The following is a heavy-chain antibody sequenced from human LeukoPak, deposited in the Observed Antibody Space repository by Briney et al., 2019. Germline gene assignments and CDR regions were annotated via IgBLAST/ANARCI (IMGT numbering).Heavy chain of an antibody. CDR3: AKGSLRFLEWLHVDY. Sequence: PGGSLRLSCAASGFTFSSYAMSWVRQAPGKGLEWVSAISGSGGSTYYADSVKGRFTISRDNSKNTLYLQMNSLRAEGTAVYYCAKGSLRFLEWLHVDYWGQGTLVTVSS. V-gene: IGHV3-23*01. D-gene: IGHD3-3*01. CDR1: GFTFSSYA. J-gene: IGHJ4*02. CDR2: ISGSGGST.